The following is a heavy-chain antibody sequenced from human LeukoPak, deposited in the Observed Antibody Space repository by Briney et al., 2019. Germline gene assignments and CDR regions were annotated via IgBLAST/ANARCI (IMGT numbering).Heavy chain of an antibody. D-gene: IGHD3-3*01. CDR2: IELDGSEK. CDR1: GFTFGKYW. V-gene: IGHV3-7*03. Sequence: GGSLRLSCVASGFTFGKYWMSWVRQAPGKGLEWVANIELDGSEKNYVDSVKGRFTISRDNTKNSLYLQMNSLRAEDTAVFYCARDQYDTWSRRGNFDSWGQGTLVIVSS. J-gene: IGHJ4*02. CDR3: ARDQYDTWSRRGNFDS.